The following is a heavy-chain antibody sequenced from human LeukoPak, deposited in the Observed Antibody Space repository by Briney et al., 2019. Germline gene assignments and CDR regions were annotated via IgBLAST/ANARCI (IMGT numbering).Heavy chain of an antibody. V-gene: IGHV4-38-2*02. Sequence: SETLSFTCTVSGYSISSGYYWGWIRQPPGKGLEWIGSIYHSGSTNYNPSLKSRVTISVDKSKNQFSLKLSSVTAADTAVYYCARDHPAIGIWGQGTMVTVSS. J-gene: IGHJ3*02. CDR3: ARDHPAIGI. CDR2: IYHSGST. CDR1: GYSISSGYY. D-gene: IGHD2-21*01.